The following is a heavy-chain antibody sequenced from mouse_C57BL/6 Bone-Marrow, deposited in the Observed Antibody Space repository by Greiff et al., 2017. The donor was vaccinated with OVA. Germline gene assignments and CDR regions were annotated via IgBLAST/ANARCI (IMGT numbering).Heavy chain of an antibody. V-gene: IGHV3-6*01. Sequence: ESGPGLVKPSQSLSLTCSVTGYSITSGYYWNWIRQFPGNKLEWMGYISYDGSNNYNPSLKNRISITRDTSKNQFFLKLNSVTTEDTATYYCARDSPYDGYYWFAYWGQGTLVTVSA. D-gene: IGHD2-3*01. CDR1: GYSITSGYY. CDR3: ARDSPYDGYYWFAY. J-gene: IGHJ3*01. CDR2: ISYDGSN.